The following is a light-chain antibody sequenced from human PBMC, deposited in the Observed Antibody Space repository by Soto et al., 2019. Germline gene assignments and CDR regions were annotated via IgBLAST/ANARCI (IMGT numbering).Light chain of an antibody. J-gene: IGKJ2*01. Sequence: EIVLTQSPVTLSLSPGEGATLSCRASQSVASSYLAWYQQKPGQAPRLLIYGASNRATGIPDRFSGGGSGTDFTLTISRLEPEDFAVYYCQQYGSSSYTFGQGTKLEIK. CDR1: QSVASSY. CDR2: GAS. CDR3: QQYGSSSYT. V-gene: IGKV3-20*01.